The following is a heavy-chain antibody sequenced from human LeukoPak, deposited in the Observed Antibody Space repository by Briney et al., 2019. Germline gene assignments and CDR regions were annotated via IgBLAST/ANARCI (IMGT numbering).Heavy chain of an antibody. CDR1: EFTFTNYA. V-gene: IGHV3-23*01. D-gene: IGHD3-3*01. Sequence: GGSLRLSCAASEFTFTNYALSWVRQAPGKGLEWVSTISATVGGTFYADSVRGRFTISRDNSKNTVYLQMNSLSADDTAIYYCAKVAILGVVLDAFDIWGQGTMVTVSS. J-gene: IGHJ3*02. CDR2: ISATVGGT. CDR3: AKVAILGVVLDAFDI.